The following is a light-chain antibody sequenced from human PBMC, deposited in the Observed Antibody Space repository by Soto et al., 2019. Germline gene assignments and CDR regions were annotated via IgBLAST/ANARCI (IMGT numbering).Light chain of an antibody. J-gene: IGKJ4*01. Sequence: EIVMTQSPATLSVSPGERATLSCRASLRVDTKLAWYQQKPGQAPRLLIYGASTRATGIPARFSGSGSGTEFTLTISSLQSEDFAIYYCQQYKNWPPLTFGGGTKVEIK. CDR3: QQYKNWPPLT. CDR1: LRVDTK. CDR2: GAS. V-gene: IGKV3-15*01.